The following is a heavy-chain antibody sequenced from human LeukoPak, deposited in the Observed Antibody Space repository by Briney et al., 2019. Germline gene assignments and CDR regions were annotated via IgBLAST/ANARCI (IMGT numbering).Heavy chain of an antibody. D-gene: IGHD6-13*01. CDR1: GGSFSGYY. J-gene: IGHJ5*02. Sequence: SETLSLTCAVYGGSFSGYYWSWIRQPPGKGLEWIGEINHSGSTNYTPSLKSRVTISVDTSKNQFSLKLSSVTAADTAVYYCARAAGIAPDWFDPWGQGTLVTVSS. CDR2: INHSGST. CDR3: ARAAGIAPDWFDP. V-gene: IGHV4-34*01.